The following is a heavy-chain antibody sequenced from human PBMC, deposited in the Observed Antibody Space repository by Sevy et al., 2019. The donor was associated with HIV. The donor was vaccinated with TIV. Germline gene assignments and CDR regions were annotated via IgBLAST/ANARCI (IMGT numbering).Heavy chain of an antibody. CDR3: AREHFARSLDY. Sequence: GGSLRLSCAASGFTFGTYGMYWVRQTPGKGLEWVANIWFDGSNEDYAVSVKGRFTISRANSKNTLFLQMNSLRAEDTAVYYCAREHFARSLDYWGQGTLVTVSS. CDR1: GFTFGTYG. CDR2: IWFDGSNE. D-gene: IGHD3-3*02. V-gene: IGHV3-33*08. J-gene: IGHJ4*02.